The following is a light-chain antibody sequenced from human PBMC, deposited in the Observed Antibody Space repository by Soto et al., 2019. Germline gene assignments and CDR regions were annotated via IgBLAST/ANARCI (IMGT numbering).Light chain of an antibody. V-gene: IGKV3-15*01. CDR1: QSVSRN. Sequence: EIVMTQSPATLSVSPGERATLSCRASQSVSRNLAWYQQRPGRAPRLLIYDASTRATDIPARFSGSGSGTEFTLTINSLQSEDFAVYYCHQYNNWPLYTFGQGTKLEFK. CDR2: DAS. J-gene: IGKJ2*01. CDR3: HQYNNWPLYT.